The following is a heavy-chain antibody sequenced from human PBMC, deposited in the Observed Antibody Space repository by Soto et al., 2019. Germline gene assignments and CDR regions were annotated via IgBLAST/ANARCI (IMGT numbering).Heavy chain of an antibody. CDR2: IDWDDDK. D-gene: IGHD3-16*01. V-gene: IGHV2-70*11. CDR3: ARMGGNWFDP. Sequence: SGPTLVNPTQTLTLTCTFSGFSLTTSGMCVSWIRQPPGKALEWLARIDWDDDKYYSPSLKTRLTISKDTSKNQVVFRMTDMDPGDTATYYCARMGGNWFDPWGQGTLVTVPQ. J-gene: IGHJ5*02. CDR1: GFSLTTSGMC.